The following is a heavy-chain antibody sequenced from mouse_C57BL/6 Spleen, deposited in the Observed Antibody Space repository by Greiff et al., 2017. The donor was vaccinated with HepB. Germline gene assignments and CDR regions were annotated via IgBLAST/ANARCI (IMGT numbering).Heavy chain of an antibody. Sequence: QVQLKQSGAELVKPGASVKISCKASGYAFSSYWMNWVKQRPGKGLEWIGQIYPGDGDTNYNGKFKGKATLTADKSSSTAYMQLSSLTSEDSAVYFCARDDYYGSSYFDYWGQGTTLTVSS. CDR2: IYPGDGDT. J-gene: IGHJ2*01. V-gene: IGHV1-80*01. CDR3: ARDDYYGSSYFDY. CDR1: GYAFSSYW. D-gene: IGHD1-1*01.